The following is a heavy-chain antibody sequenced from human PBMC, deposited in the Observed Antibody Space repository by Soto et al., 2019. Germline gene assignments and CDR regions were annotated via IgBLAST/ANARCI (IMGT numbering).Heavy chain of an antibody. V-gene: IGHV1-18*01. CDR1: GYTFTNYG. CDR3: ARVLGHNSSWWRHTDFDI. CDR2: ISAHTGNT. D-gene: IGHD6-13*01. Sequence: ASVKVSSTTSGYTFTNYGISWGRQAPGQGLEWMGWISAHTGNTNYAQKFQGRVTMTTDTSTSTAYMELRSLRSDDTAVYYCARVLGHNSSWWRHTDFDIWGQGTMVTVSS. J-gene: IGHJ3*02.